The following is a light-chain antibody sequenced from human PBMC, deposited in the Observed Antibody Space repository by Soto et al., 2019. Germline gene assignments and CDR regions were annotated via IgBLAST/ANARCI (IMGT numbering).Light chain of an antibody. V-gene: IGKV1-39*01. CDR1: QSISSY. J-gene: IGKJ1*01. CDR3: QQYYSYPRA. Sequence: DIQMTQSPSSLSASVGDRVTITCRASQSISSYLNWYQQKPGKAPKLLIYAASSLQSGVPSRSSGSGSGTDFTLTISCLQSEDVATYYCQQYYSYPRAFGQGTKVDIK. CDR2: AAS.